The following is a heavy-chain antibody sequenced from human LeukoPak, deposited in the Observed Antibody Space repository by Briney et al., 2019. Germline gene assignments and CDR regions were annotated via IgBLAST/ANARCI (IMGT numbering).Heavy chain of an antibody. Sequence: VASVKVSCKVSGYTLTELSMHWVRQAPGKGLEGMGGFDPEDGETIYAQKFQGRVTMTEDTSTDTAYMELSSLRSEDTAVYYCATGQTAAAGFYWFDPWGQGTLVTVSS. V-gene: IGHV1-24*01. J-gene: IGHJ5*02. CDR1: GYTLTELS. CDR3: ATGQTAAAGFYWFDP. CDR2: FDPEDGET. D-gene: IGHD6-13*01.